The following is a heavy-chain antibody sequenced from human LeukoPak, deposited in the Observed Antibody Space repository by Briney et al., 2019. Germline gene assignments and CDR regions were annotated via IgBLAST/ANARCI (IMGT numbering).Heavy chain of an antibody. CDR1: GFTVDSNY. CDR2: IYSGGST. CDR3: TRIRSAPLDFHF. J-gene: IGHJ3*01. V-gene: IGHV3-53*01. Sequence: GGSLRLSCATSGFTVDSNYLSWVRQAPGKGLEWVSVIYSGGSTYYADSVKGRFTISRDNLKNILFLQMNSLRAEDTAVYYCTRIRSAPLDFHFWGQGTMVIVSS.